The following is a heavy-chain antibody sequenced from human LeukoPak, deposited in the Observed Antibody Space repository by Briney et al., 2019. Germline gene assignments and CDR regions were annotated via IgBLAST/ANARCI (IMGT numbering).Heavy chain of an antibody. D-gene: IGHD3-10*01. CDR1: GGTFSSYA. CDR2: IIPIFGTA. CDR3: ARSIRFGEPSNFDY. V-gene: IGHV1-69*05. Sequence: SVKVSSKASGGTFSSYAISWVRQAPGQGLEWMGRIIPIFGTANYAQKFQGRVTITTDESTSTAYMELSSLRSEDTAVYYCARSIRFGEPSNFDYWGQGTLVTVSS. J-gene: IGHJ4*02.